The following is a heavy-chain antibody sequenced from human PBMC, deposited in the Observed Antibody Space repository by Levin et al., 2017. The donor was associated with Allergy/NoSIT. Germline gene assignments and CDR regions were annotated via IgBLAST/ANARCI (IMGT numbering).Heavy chain of an antibody. Sequence: GASVKVSCKASGYTFTSYYMHWVRQAPGQGLEWMGIINPSGGSTSYAQKFQGRVTMTRDTSTSTVYMELSSLRSEDTAVYYCAREVYGSGSYYSPHHDAFDIWGQGTMVTVSS. CDR3: AREVYGSGSYYSPHHDAFDI. CDR1: GYTFTSYY. D-gene: IGHD3-10*01. J-gene: IGHJ3*02. CDR2: INPSGGST. V-gene: IGHV1-46*01.